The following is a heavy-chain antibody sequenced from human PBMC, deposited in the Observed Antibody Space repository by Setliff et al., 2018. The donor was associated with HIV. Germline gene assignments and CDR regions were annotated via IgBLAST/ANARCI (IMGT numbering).Heavy chain of an antibody. CDR3: AKANKIAVNAFDI. Sequence: GESLKISCAASGFIFSNYRMNWVRQAPGKGLEWVSSISSSSTYTFYADSVKGRFTISRDNAKNSLYLQMNSLRAEDTDVYYCAKANKIAVNAFDIWGQGTMVTVSS. J-gene: IGHJ3*02. CDR1: GFIFSNYR. V-gene: IGHV3-21*04. CDR2: ISSSSTYT. D-gene: IGHD6-13*01.